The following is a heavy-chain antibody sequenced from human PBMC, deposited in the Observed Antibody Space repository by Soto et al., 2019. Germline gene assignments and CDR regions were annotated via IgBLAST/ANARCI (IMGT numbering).Heavy chain of an antibody. J-gene: IGHJ4*02. D-gene: IGHD3-16*01. CDR3: AKDRRAGGNSAFYFDF. V-gene: IGHV3-23*01. CDR1: GFKFSNYA. Sequence: TGGSLRLSCAASGFKFSNYAMSWVRQAPGKGLEWVSLISATGGGTYYADSVKGRFTISRDKSHNTLYLQVHSLTAEDTAVSYCAKDRRAGGNSAFYFDFWGQGAQVTVSS. CDR2: ISATGGGT.